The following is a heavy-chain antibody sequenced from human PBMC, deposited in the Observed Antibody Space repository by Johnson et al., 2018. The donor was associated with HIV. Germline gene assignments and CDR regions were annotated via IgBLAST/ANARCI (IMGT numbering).Heavy chain of an antibody. CDR1: GFTVSSNY. Sequence: VQLVESGGGLVQPGGSLRLSCAASGFTVSSNYMSWVRQAPGKGLEWVSVIYSGGSTYYADSVKGRFTISRDNSKNTLYLQMNSLRAEDTAVYYCARASSGYYSDAFDTWGQGTMVTVSS. CDR2: IYSGGST. V-gene: IGHV3-66*02. D-gene: IGHD3-22*01. CDR3: ARASSGYYSDAFDT. J-gene: IGHJ3*02.